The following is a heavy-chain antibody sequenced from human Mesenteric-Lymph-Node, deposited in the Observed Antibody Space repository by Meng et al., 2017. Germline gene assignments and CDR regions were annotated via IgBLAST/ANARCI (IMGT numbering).Heavy chain of an antibody. D-gene: IGHD6-13*01. V-gene: IGHV3-21*01. Sequence: GESLKISCAASGFTFSFYTMNWVHQAPGKGLEWVSSISGSGSYIYYADSVKGRFTISRDNAKNSLYLQMSGLRAEDTAVYYCARVAAASHQELDYWGQGTLVTVSS. CDR3: ARVAAASHQELDY. CDR1: GFTFSFYT. CDR2: ISGSGSYI. J-gene: IGHJ4*02.